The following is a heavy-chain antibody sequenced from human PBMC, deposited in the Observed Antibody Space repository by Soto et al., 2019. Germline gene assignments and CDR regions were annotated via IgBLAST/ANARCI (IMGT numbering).Heavy chain of an antibody. Sequence: ASVKVSCKASGYTFTSYAMHWVRQAPGQRLEWMGWINAGNGNTKYSQKFQGRVTITRDTSASTAYMELSSLRSEDTAVYYCARDKFGDEQWLTDYYYGMDVWGQGTTVTVSS. J-gene: IGHJ6*02. CDR3: ARDKFGDEQWLTDYYYGMDV. V-gene: IGHV1-3*01. D-gene: IGHD6-19*01. CDR1: GYTFTSYA. CDR2: INAGNGNT.